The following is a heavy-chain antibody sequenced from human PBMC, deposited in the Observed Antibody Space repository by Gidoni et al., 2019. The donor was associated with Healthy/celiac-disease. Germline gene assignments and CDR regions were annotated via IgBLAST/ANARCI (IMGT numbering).Heavy chain of an antibody. CDR1: GFTLRSYA. V-gene: IGHV3-33*01. D-gene: IGHD6-13*01. Sequence: QVQLVESGGGVVQPGRSLRLSCAASGFTLRSYALHWVRQAPGKGLEWVAVIWYDGSNKYYADSVKGRFTISRDNSKNTLYLQMNSLRAEDTAVYYCARGGVAAAGTYPNGHYWYFDLWGRGTLVTVSS. CDR2: IWYDGSNK. J-gene: IGHJ2*01. CDR3: ARGGVAAAGTYPNGHYWYFDL.